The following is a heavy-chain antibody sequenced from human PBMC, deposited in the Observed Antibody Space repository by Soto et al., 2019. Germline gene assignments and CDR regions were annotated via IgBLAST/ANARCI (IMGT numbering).Heavy chain of an antibody. V-gene: IGHV1-69*01. J-gene: IGHJ6*02. CDR2: IIPIFGTA. Sequence: QVQLVQSGAEVKKPGSSVKVSCKASGGTFSSYAISWVRQAPGQGLEWMGGIIPIFGTANYAQKFQGRVTSTADESTSTAYMELSSLRSEDTAVYYCAGEDDGSGTTDYIYYYYGMDVWGQGTTVTVSS. CDR1: GGTFSSYA. D-gene: IGHD3-10*01. CDR3: AGEDDGSGTTDYIYYYYGMDV.